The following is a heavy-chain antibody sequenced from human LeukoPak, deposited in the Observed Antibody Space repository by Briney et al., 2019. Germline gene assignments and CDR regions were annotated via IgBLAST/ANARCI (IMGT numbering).Heavy chain of an antibody. CDR3: ARTTTLRLDNVVDYYYYYGMDV. CDR1: GYSFTSYW. Sequence: PGESLKISCKGSGYSFTSYWIGWVRQMPGKGLEWMGIIYPGDSDTRYSPSFQGQVTISADKSISTAYLRWSSLKASDTAMYYCARTTTLRLDNVVDYYYYYGMDVWGQGTTVTVSS. V-gene: IGHV5-51*01. CDR2: IYPGDSDT. D-gene: IGHD1-1*01. J-gene: IGHJ6*02.